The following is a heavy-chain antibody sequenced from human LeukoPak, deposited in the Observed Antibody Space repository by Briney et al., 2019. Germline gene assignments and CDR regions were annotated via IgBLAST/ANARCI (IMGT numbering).Heavy chain of an antibody. Sequence: PSETLSLTCTVSGGSISSYYWSWIRQLAGKGLEWIGRIYTSGSTNYNPSLKSRVTMSVDTSKNQFSLKLSSVTAADTAVYYCATQGMAYYDSSGLVDYWGQGTLVTVSS. V-gene: IGHV4-4*07. J-gene: IGHJ4*02. D-gene: IGHD3-22*01. CDR2: IYTSGST. CDR1: GGSISSYY. CDR3: ATQGMAYYDSSGLVDY.